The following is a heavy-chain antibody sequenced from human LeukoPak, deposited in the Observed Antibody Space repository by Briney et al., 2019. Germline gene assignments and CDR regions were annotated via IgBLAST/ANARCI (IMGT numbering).Heavy chain of an antibody. J-gene: IGHJ4*02. CDR1: GFSLSTRGMC. CDR2: IDWDDDK. CDR3: VGVNYYDTSLGFA. Sequence: SGPTLVNPTQTLTLTCTFSGFSLSTRGMCVSWIRQPPGKALEWLARIDWDDDKYYSTSLKTRLTIYKDTSKNQVVLTVTNMDPVDTATYYCVGVNYYDTSLGFAWGQGTLVTVSS. V-gene: IGHV2-70*11. D-gene: IGHD3-22*01.